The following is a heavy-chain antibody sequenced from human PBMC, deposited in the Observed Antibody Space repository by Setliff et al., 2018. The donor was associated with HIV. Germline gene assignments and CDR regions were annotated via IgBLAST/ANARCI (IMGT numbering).Heavy chain of an antibody. CDR2: INHSGST. CDR1: GGSFSDYY. CDR3: ARGGFFYSSSWYPFDY. Sequence: KASETLSLTCAVYGGSFSDYYWSWIRQPPGKGLEWIGEINHSGSTNYSPSLKSRVTISVDTSKNQFSLKLSSVTAADTAVYYCARGGFFYSSSWYPFDYWGQGTLVTVSS. D-gene: IGHD6-13*01. J-gene: IGHJ4*02. V-gene: IGHV4-34*01.